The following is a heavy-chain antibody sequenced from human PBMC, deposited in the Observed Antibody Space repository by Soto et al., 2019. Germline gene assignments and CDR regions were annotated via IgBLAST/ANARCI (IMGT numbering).Heavy chain of an antibody. D-gene: IGHD3-9*01. J-gene: IGHJ6*02. CDR1: GYTFTGFY. CDR2: INLNSGGT. Sequence: ASVKVSCKASGYTFTGFYMHWVRQAPGQGLEWMGWINLNSGGTNYAQKFQGRVTMTRDTSISTAYMDLSRLRSDDTAVYYCARVGYYDISTAYYYGMDVWRQGTTVTFSS. V-gene: IGHV1-2*02. CDR3: ARVGYYDISTAYYYGMDV.